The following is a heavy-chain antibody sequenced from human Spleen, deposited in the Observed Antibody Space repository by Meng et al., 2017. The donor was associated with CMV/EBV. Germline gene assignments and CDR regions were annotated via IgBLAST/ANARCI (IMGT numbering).Heavy chain of an antibody. Sequence: GVGVGWIRQPPGQALEWLALIYWNDDKRYSPSLKSRLTITKDTSKNQVVLTMTNMDPVDTATYYCAHSNTRRITIFGVVIPDNWFDPWGQGTLVTVSS. CDR3: AHSNTRRITIFGVVIPDNWFDP. CDR1: GVG. CDR2: IYWNDDK. D-gene: IGHD3-3*01. J-gene: IGHJ5*02. V-gene: IGHV2-5*01.